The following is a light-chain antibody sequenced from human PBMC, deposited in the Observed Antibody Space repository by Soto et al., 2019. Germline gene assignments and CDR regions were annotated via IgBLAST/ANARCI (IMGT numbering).Light chain of an antibody. J-gene: IGLJ3*02. CDR3: RSYTSSTTWV. Sequence: QSALTQPASVSGSPGQSITISCTGTSSDVGGYKYVSWYQQHPGKAPKLMIYEVSNRPSGVSNRFSGSKSGNTASLTISGLQAEDEADYYCRSYTSSTTWVFGGGTKLTVL. CDR2: EVS. CDR1: SSDVGGYKY. V-gene: IGLV2-14*01.